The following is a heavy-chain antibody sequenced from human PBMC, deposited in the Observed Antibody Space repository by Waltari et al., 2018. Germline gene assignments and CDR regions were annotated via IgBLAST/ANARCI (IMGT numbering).Heavy chain of an antibody. Sequence: QVQLQQWGAGLLKPSETLSLTCAVYGGSFRGSYWSWTRQPPGKGLEWIGEINHSGSTNYNPSLKSRVTISVDTSKNQFSLKLSSVTAADTAVYYCARGRGIAARFDYWGQGTLVTVSS. CDR3: ARGRGIAARFDY. CDR1: GGSFRGSY. J-gene: IGHJ4*02. D-gene: IGHD6-13*01. V-gene: IGHV4-34*01. CDR2: INHSGST.